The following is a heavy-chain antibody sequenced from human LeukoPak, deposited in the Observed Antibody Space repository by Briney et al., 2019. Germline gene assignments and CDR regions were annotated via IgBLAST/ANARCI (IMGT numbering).Heavy chain of an antibody. Sequence: ASVKVSCKPSQYIFTSYGINWVRQAPGQGLEWMGWINTKTGNPTYAQGFTGRFVFSLDTSVSTAYLQISSLKAEDTAVYYCARQVMVRGAPPFYYSAMDVWGQGTTVTVSS. J-gene: IGHJ6*02. D-gene: IGHD3-10*01. CDR3: ARQVMVRGAPPFYYSAMDV. CDR1: QYIFTSYG. V-gene: IGHV7-4-1*02. CDR2: INTKTGNP.